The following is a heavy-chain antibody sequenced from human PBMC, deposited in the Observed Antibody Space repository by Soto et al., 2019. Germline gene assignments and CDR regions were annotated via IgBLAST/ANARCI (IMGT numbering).Heavy chain of an antibody. CDR2: IDSNGGT. CDR3: VRQGFGRLHGLVDV. Sequence: QVQLQESGPGLVKPSETLSLTCTVSDDSTSSYKWSWIRQPPGRRLEWIGYIDSNGGTSYNPSLQSRATIPVDTSTKHFSLKLSSVTAADTAVYYCVRQGFGRLHGLVDVWGQGTTVTVSS. J-gene: IGHJ6*02. V-gene: IGHV4-59*08. CDR1: DDSTSSYK. D-gene: IGHD3-10*01.